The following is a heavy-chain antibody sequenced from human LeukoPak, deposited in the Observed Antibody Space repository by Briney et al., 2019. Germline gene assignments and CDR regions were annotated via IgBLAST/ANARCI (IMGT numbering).Heavy chain of an antibody. V-gene: IGHV3-23*01. J-gene: IGHJ4*02. CDR3: AKDRVGAILYFDY. CDR2: LSGSGGRT. CDR1: GFTFSNYG. Sequence: GGSLRLSCAASGFTFSNYGMSWVRQAPGKGLEWVSALSGSGGRTYYADSLKGRFTISRDNSENTLYLEMSSLRAEDTAIYYCAKDRVGAILYFDYWGQGSLVTVSS. D-gene: IGHD1-26*01.